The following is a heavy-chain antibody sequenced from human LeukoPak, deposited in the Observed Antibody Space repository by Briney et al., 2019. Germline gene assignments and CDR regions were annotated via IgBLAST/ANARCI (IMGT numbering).Heavy chain of an antibody. CDR3: ARKAKVVVPANWFDP. CDR1: GYTFTSYD. J-gene: IGHJ5*02. CDR2: MNPNSGNT. D-gene: IGHD2-2*01. Sequence: VASVKVSCKASGYTFTSYDINWVRPATGQGLEWMGWMNPNSGNTGYAQKFQGRVTMTRNTSISTAYMELSSLRSEDTAVYYCARKAKVVVPANWFDPWGQGTLVTVSS. V-gene: IGHV1-8*01.